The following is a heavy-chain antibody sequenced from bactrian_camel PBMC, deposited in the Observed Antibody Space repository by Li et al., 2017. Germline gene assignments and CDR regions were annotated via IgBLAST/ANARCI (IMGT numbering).Heavy chain of an antibody. J-gene: IGHJ4*01. CDR3: AAREVRTSGWVLAPTYYDV. Sequence: VQLVESGGDSVQAGGSLRLSCVVSGYTISADCMGWFRQAPGKEREAVAAVYTGGNGQITTYYRDSVKGRFTVSRDTAKNTVYLQMDNLQPEDTGTYFCAAREVRTSGWVLAPTYYDVWGQGTQVTVS. D-gene: IGHD5*01. V-gene: IGHV3S40*01. CDR1: GYTISADC. CDR2: VYTGGNGQITT.